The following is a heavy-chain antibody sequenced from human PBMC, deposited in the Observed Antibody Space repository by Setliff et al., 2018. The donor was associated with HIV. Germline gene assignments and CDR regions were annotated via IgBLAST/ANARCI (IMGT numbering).Heavy chain of an antibody. CDR1: GFTFKTYS. J-gene: IGHJ4*02. V-gene: IGHV3-48*01. Sequence: PGGSLRLSCVGSGFTFKTYSMNWVRQAPGKGLEWLSYIKTDGGTTYDADSVEGRFTISRDNAKNSLYLQMDNLTVDDTAVYYCTKDHLSGWASDCWGQGTLVTVSS. CDR3: TKDHLSGWASDC. CDR2: IKTDGGTT. D-gene: IGHD6-19*01.